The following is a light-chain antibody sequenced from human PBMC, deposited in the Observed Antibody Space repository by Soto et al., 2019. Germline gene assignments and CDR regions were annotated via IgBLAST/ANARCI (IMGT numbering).Light chain of an antibody. CDR3: QQYGSSFAIT. J-gene: IGKJ5*01. CDR1: QSVNSSN. V-gene: IGKV3-20*01. Sequence: EIVLTQSPGTLSLSPGERATLSCRASQSVNSSNLAWYQQKPGQAPRLLIYGASSRATGIPDRFSGSGSGTDFTLTISRLEPEDFAVYYCQQYGSSFAITFGQWTRLDIK. CDR2: GAS.